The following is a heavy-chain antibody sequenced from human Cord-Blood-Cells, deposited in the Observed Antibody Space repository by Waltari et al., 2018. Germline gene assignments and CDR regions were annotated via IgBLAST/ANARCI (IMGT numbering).Heavy chain of an antibody. CDR3: ARAKSGSYFYFQH. Sequence: QVQLVQSGAEVKKPGASVKVSCKASGYTSTTYAMHWVPQAPGLRLEWMGWINAGNGNTKYSQKFQGRVTITRDTSASTAYMELSSLRSEDTAVYYCARAKSGSYFYFQHWGQGTLVTVAS. CDR2: INAGNGNT. V-gene: IGHV1-3*01. J-gene: IGHJ1*01. D-gene: IGHD1-26*01. CDR1: GYTSTTYA.